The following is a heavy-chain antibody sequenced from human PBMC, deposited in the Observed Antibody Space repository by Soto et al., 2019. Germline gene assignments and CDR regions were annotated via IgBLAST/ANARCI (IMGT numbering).Heavy chain of an antibody. Sequence: GASVKVSCKASGYTFTSYAMHWVRQAPGQRLEWMGWINAGNGNTKYSQKFQGRVTITRDTSTSTAYMELSSLRSEDTAVYYCTRAPSYGAFDIWGQGTMVTVSS. CDR3: TRAPSYGAFDI. CDR2: INAGNGNT. D-gene: IGHD4-17*01. V-gene: IGHV1-3*01. CDR1: GYTFTSYA. J-gene: IGHJ3*02.